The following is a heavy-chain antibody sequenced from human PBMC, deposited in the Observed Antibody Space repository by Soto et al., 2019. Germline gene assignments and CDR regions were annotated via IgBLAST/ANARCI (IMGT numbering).Heavy chain of an antibody. D-gene: IGHD2-2*01. CDR2: VSSDGSNQ. Sequence: QVHLVESGGGVVHPGTSLRLSCAASGFSFNKYGMHWVRQAPGKGLEWVAYVSSDGSNQYYADSVKGRFTISRDNSKSTLFLQLDSLRVADTAVYYCAKDRVIQLLPIWPDPWGQGTLVTVSS. V-gene: IGHV3-30*18. J-gene: IGHJ5*02. CDR3: AKDRVIQLLPIWPDP. CDR1: GFSFNKYG.